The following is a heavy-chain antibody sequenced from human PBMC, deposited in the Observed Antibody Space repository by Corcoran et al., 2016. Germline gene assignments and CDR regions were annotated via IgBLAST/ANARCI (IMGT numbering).Heavy chain of an antibody. CDR1: GFTFSSYG. J-gene: IGHJ4*02. Sequence: QVQLVESGGGVVQPGRSLRLSCAASGFTFSSYGMHWVRQAPGKGLEWVAVISYDGSNKYYADSVKGRFTISRDNSKNTLYLQMNSLRAEDTAVYYCAKAVGATGKDYWGQGILVTGSS. D-gene: IGHD1-26*01. CDR3: AKAVGATGKDY. V-gene: IGHV3-30*18. CDR2: ISYDGSNK.